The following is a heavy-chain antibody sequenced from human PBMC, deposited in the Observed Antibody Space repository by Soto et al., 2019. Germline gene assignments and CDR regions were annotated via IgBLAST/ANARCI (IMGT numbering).Heavy chain of an antibody. D-gene: IGHD5-18*01. V-gene: IGHV4-31*03. CDR2: IYYSGST. J-gene: IGHJ5*02. CDR1: GGSISSGGYY. CDR3: ARVGANPQIQLWLRSPPNGFDH. Sequence: QVQLQESGPGLVKPSQTLSLTCTVSGGSISSGGYYWSWIRQHPGKGLEWIGYIYYSGSTYYNPSHKRRVTISLDTSNNQISPKGGTVTAADTDVDNQARVGANPQIQLWLRSPPNGFDHWGQGTLVTVSS.